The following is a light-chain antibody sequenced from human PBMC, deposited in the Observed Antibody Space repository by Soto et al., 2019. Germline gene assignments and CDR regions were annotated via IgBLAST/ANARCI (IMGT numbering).Light chain of an antibody. CDR3: MQALQTPLT. V-gene: IGKV2-28*01. CDR1: QSLLQSDGYNY. J-gene: IGKJ1*01. Sequence: DIVMTQSPLSLPVTPGESASISCRSSQSLLQSDGYNYLDWYLQKPGQSPQFLIYLGSNRASGVTGRFSGSGSGTDFTLKISRVEAEDVGVYYCMQALQTPLTFGQGTKVEIK. CDR2: LGS.